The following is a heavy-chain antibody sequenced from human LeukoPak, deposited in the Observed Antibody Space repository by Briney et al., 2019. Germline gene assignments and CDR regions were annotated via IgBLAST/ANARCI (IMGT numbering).Heavy chain of an antibody. J-gene: IGHJ4*02. V-gene: IGHV3-11*04. D-gene: IGHD3-22*01. Sequence: PGGSLRLSCAASGFTFSDYYMSWIRQAPGKGLEWVSYISSSGSTIYYADSVKGRFTISRDNAKNSLHLQMNSLRAEDTAVYYCARVAYYYDSSGYYYFDYWGQGTLVTVSS. CDR2: ISSSGSTI. CDR1: GFTFSDYY. CDR3: ARVAYYYDSSGYYYFDY.